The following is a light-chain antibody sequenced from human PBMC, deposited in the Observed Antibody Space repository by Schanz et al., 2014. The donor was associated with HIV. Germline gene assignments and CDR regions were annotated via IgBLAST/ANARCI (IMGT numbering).Light chain of an antibody. CDR3: SSYISVNTWV. J-gene: IGLJ3*02. CDR2: EVK. CDR1: SSDVGAYDR. Sequence: QSALTQPPSVSGSPGQSVTISCTGTSSDVGAYDRVSWYQQPPGTAPKLIVYEVKNRPSGVPGRFSGSKSGNTASLTISGLQAEDEADYYCSSYISVNTWVFGGGTKLTVL. V-gene: IGLV2-18*02.